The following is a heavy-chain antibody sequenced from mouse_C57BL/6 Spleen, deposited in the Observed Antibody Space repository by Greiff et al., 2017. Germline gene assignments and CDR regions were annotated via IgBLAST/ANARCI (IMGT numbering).Heavy chain of an antibody. CDR3: ARGFGKGAMDY. CDR1: GYTFTSYW. Sequence: QVQLQQPGAELVRPGSSVKLSCKASGYTFTSYWMDWVKQRPGQGLEWIGNIYPSDSETHYNHKFKDKATLTVDKSSSTAYMQLSSLTSEDSAVYYCARGFGKGAMDYWGQGTSVTVSS. V-gene: IGHV1-61*01. CDR2: IYPSDSET. J-gene: IGHJ4*01.